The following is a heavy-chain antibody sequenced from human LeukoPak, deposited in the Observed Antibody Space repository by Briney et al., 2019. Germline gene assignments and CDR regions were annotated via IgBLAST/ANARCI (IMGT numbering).Heavy chain of an antibody. V-gene: IGHV3-53*01. CDR1: GFTVSSNY. CDR3: ARPYCSSTSCSPAP. D-gene: IGHD2-2*01. J-gene: IGHJ5*02. Sequence: GGSLRLSCAASGFTVSSNYMSWVRQAPGKGLEWVSLIHAGGTTDYADSVRGRFSISRDNSKNTVYLQMNSLRAEDTAIYYCARPYCSSTSCSPAPWGQGTLVTVSS. CDR2: IHAGGTT.